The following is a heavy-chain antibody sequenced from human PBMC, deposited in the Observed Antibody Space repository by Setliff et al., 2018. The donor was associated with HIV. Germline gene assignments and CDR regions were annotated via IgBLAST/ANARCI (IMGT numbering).Heavy chain of an antibody. CDR3: ARRASVTNSDDY. D-gene: IGHD1-1*01. V-gene: IGHV5-51*01. Sequence: GESLKISCEGSGYKFTSYWIAWVRQMPGKGLECMGIIYPGDSDIRYSPSFQGQVTISADKSISTAYLQWSSLKPSDTAIYYCARRASVTNSDDYWGQGTLVTVSS. J-gene: IGHJ4*02. CDR2: IYPGDSDI. CDR1: GYKFTSYW.